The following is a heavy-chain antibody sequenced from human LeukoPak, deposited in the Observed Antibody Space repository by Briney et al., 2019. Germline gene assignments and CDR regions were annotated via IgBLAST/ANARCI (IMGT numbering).Heavy chain of an antibody. CDR2: VSGYNGNT. CDR1: GYTFPNYG. Sequence: ASVKLSCKASGYTFPNYGVSWVRQAPGQGLEWMGWVSGYNGNTNFAKNVQGRVTMTTDTSTSTAYMELRSLISDDTAVYCCARALGSGTHYYYYYMDVWGKGTTVTVSS. J-gene: IGHJ6*03. CDR3: ARALGSGTHYYYYYMDV. V-gene: IGHV1-18*01. D-gene: IGHD1-7*01.